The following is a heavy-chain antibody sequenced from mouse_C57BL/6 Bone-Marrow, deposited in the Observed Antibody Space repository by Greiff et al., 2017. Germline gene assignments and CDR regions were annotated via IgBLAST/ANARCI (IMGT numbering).Heavy chain of an antibody. Sequence: QVQLKESGPELVKPGASVKISCKASGYAFSSSWMNWVKQRPGKGLEWIGRIYPGDGDTNYNGKFKGKATLTADKSSSTAYMQLSSLTSEGSAVYFCARNPYYGSDYWGQGTTLTVSS. CDR2: IYPGDGDT. V-gene: IGHV1-82*01. CDR1: GYAFSSSW. D-gene: IGHD1-1*01. J-gene: IGHJ2*01. CDR3: ARNPYYGSDY.